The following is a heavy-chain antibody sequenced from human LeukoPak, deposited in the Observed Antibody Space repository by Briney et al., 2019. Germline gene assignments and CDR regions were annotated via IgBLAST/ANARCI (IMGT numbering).Heavy chain of an antibody. CDR2: ISYDGSNK. CDR1: GFTFSSYG. J-gene: IGHJ5*02. D-gene: IGHD3-16*01. V-gene: IGHV3-30*18. Sequence: GGSLRLSCAASGFTFSSYGMHWVRQAPGKGLEWVAVISYDGSNKYYADSVKGRFTISRDNSKNTLYLQMNSLRAEDTAVYYCAKDEVGGNWFDPWGQGTLVTVSS. CDR3: AKDEVGGNWFDP.